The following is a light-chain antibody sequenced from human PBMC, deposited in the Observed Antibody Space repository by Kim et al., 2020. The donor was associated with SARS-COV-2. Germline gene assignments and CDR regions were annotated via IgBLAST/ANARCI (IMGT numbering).Light chain of an antibody. Sequence: QSALTQPRSVSGSPGQSVTISCTGTSSDVGGYDYVSWYQQHPGKAPKLIIYNVNKRPSGVPDRFSGSKSGNTASLTISGLQAEDEADYYCSSYTSSSTHWVFGGGTQLTVL. CDR3: SSYTSSSTHWV. CDR2: NVN. CDR1: SSDVGGYDY. J-gene: IGLJ3*02. V-gene: IGLV2-11*01.